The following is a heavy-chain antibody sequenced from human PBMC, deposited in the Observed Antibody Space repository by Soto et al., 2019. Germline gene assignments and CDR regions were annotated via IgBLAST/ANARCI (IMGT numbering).Heavy chain of an antibody. V-gene: IGHV3-23*01. Sequence: GGSLRLSCAASGFTFSSYAMSWVRQAPGNGLEWVSAISGSGGSTYYADSVKGRFTISRDNSKNTLYLQMNSLRAEDTAVYYCAKVSGSSWYAFDIWGQGTMVTVSS. D-gene: IGHD6-13*01. J-gene: IGHJ3*02. CDR1: GFTFSSYA. CDR2: ISGSGGST. CDR3: AKVSGSSWYAFDI.